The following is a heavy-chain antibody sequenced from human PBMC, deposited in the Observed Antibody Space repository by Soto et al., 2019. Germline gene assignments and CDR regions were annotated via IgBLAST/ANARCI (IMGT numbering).Heavy chain of an antibody. CDR2: IIPIFGTA. CDR1: GGTFSSYA. V-gene: IGHV1-69*13. CDR3: ARDSKGFTILSYFDY. Sequence: ASVQVSCKASGGTFSSYAISWVRQAPGQGLEWMGGIIPIFGTANYAQKFQGRVTITADESTSTAYMELSSLRSEDTAVYYCARDSKGFTILSYFDYWCQGTLVTGSS. J-gene: IGHJ4*02. D-gene: IGHD3-3*01.